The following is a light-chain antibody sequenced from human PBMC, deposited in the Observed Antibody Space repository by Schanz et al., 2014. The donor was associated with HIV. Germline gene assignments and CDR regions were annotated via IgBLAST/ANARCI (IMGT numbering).Light chain of an antibody. CDR3: QQYNKWPPYT. J-gene: IGKJ2*01. V-gene: IGKV3-15*01. Sequence: EIVMTQAPATLSVSPGERATLSCRASQSVSRYLAWYQQKPGQAPRLLIYGASTRATGIPARFSGSGSGTEFTLTISSLQSEDFVVYYCQQYNKWPPYTFGQGTKLEIK. CDR2: GAS. CDR1: QSVSRY.